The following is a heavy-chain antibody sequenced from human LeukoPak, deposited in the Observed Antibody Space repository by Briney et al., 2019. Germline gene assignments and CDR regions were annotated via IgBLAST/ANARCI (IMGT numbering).Heavy chain of an antibody. CDR3: SRLIDFWSGYYFDN. CDR2: IYLGDSDT. CDR1: GYSFSTYW. Sequence: GESLKISCKGSGYSFSTYWIGWVRQMPGKGLEWMGIIYLGDSDTRYSPAFQDQVTISADKSIGTAYLQWNSLKTSDTAMYYCSRLIDFWSGYYFDNWGQGTLVTVSS. D-gene: IGHD3-3*01. V-gene: IGHV5-51*01. J-gene: IGHJ4*02.